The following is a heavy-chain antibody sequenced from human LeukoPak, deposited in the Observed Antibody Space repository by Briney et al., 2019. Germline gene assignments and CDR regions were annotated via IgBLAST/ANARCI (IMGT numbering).Heavy chain of an antibody. CDR1: GFTFNNYA. Sequence: PGGSLRLSCAASGFTFNNYAMNWVRQAQGKGLEWVSSISGGGETTYYADSAKGRFTISRDNSQNTLYLQMNSLRAEDTAVYYCARDYADYVGYFFFDYWGQGTLVSVFS. J-gene: IGHJ4*02. CDR2: ISGGGETT. V-gene: IGHV3-23*01. CDR3: ARDYADYVGYFFFDY. D-gene: IGHD4-17*01.